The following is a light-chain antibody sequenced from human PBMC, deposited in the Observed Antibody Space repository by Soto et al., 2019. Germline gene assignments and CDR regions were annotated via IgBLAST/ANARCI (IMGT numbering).Light chain of an antibody. J-gene: IGKJ1*01. CDR1: QSVSRN. V-gene: IGKV3-20*01. CDR2: GAS. CDR3: QQYGSSGT. Sequence: EIVMTQSPATLSVSPGEGATLSCRASQSVSRNLAWYQQKPGQAPRLLIYGASNRATGIPDRFSGSGSGTDFTLTISRLEPEDFAVYYCQQYGSSGTFGQGTKV.